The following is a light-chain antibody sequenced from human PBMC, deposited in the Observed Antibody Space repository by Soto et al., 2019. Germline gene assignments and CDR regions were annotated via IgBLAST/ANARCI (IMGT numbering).Light chain of an antibody. CDR1: QSVSNK. CDR2: AAS. CDR3: QHRANWPLT. V-gene: IGKV3-11*01. J-gene: IGKJ4*01. Sequence: EIVLTQSPATLSLSPGERATLSCRASQSVSNKVIWYQQKPGRAPRLLIYAASTRATGIPARFSGSGSGTDFTLTINRLEPEDFAVYYCQHRANWPLTFGGGTRVEIK.